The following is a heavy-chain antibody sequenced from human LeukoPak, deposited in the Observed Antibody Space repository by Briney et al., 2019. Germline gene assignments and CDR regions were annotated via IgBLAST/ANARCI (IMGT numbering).Heavy chain of an antibody. J-gene: IGHJ4*02. D-gene: IGHD6-13*01. CDR2: LNPNVGGT. V-gene: IGHV1-2*02. CDR3: ARKLSSMYPPYFDY. Sequence: ASVKVSCKTSGYTFTGYYIHWVRQAPGLGVEWMGWLNPNVGGTEYAQRFQGRITLTRDTPIATAYMELSGLTYDDTAIYYCARKLSSMYPPYFDYWGQGTRVTVSS. CDR1: GYTFTGYY.